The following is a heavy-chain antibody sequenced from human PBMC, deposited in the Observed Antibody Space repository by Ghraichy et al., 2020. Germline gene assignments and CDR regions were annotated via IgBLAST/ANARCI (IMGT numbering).Heavy chain of an antibody. V-gene: IGHV3-23*01. J-gene: IGHJ6*02. D-gene: IGHD2/OR15-2a*01. CDR2: ISASGVTP. CDR1: GFTFTSHA. CDR3: AKGSTSAKDYYGMDV. Sequence: GGSLRLSCVASGFTFTSHAMTWVRQAPGKGLEWVSSISASGVTPYYGPSASGRFTISKDNSKNTVYLQLNSLRAEDTAIYFCAKGSTSAKDYYGMDVWGQGTTVTVS.